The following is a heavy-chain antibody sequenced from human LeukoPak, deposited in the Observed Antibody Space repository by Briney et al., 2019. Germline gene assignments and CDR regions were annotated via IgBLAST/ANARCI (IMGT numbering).Heavy chain of an antibody. V-gene: IGHV1-18*01. CDR1: GYTFTSYG. Sequence: GASVKVSCKASGYTFTSYGITWVRQAPGQGLEWMGWISGYNGDTKYAENFQGRVTMTTDTSTSTAYMELRSLRSDDTAVYYCARAFSVFGVVTPYPSDYWGQGTLVTVSS. CDR2: ISGYNGDT. CDR3: ARAFSVFGVVTPYPSDY. J-gene: IGHJ4*02. D-gene: IGHD3-3*01.